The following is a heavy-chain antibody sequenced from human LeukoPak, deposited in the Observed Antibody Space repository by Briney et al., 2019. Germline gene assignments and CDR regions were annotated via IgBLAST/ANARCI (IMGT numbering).Heavy chain of an antibody. CDR3: ARIKDCSGGTCYSAFDY. D-gene: IGHD2-15*01. CDR1: GYTFTNYY. J-gene: IGHJ4*02. Sequence: ASVKVSCKASGYTFTNYYMHWVRQAPGQGLEWIGIINPTGGSTSYAQKFQGRVTMTRDTSTSTVYMELSGLRSEDTAVYYCARIKDCSGGTCYSAFDYWGQGTLVTVSS. CDR2: INPTGGST. V-gene: IGHV1-46*01.